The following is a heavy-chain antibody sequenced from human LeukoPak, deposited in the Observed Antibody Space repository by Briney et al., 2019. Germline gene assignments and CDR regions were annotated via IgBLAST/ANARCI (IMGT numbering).Heavy chain of an antibody. V-gene: IGHV1-2*02. CDR1: GYTFTDYY. D-gene: IGHD3-22*01. CDR3: AREYYDTSGRKHGFDI. CDR2: IDPHSGGT. Sequence: GASVKVSCKASGYTFTDYYMHWVRQAPGQGLEWMGWIDPHSGGTNYAQKLQGRVTMTRDTSISTAYMELSRLRSDDTAIYYCAREYYDTSGRKHGFDIWGQGTKVTVSS. J-gene: IGHJ3*02.